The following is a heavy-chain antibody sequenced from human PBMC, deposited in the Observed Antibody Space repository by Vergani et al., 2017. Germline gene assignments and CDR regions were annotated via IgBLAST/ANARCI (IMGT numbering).Heavy chain of an antibody. CDR2: IYTSGAT. CDR3: ARGNCGVNCPKYNWLAP. D-gene: IGHD2-21*01. CDR1: GDSVSSPSFH. Sequence: QVHLQESGPGLVKPSQTLSLTCSVSGDSVSSPSFHWGWIRQPAGKGLEWIGRIYTSGATAYNPSLKTRVTISLDASKNQFSLNLKSVTAADTAVYYCARGNCGVNCPKYNWLAPWGRGILVTVSS. V-gene: IGHV4-61*02. J-gene: IGHJ5*02.